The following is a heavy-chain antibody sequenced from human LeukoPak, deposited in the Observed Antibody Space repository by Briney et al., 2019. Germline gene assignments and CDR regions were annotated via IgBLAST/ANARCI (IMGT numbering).Heavy chain of an antibody. D-gene: IGHD3-22*01. CDR3: ARDLTYDSSGYYYP. Sequence: SETLSLTCTVSGGSISSYYWNWIRQPPGKGLEWIGYIYYSGSTNYNPSLKSRVTISVDTSKNQFSLKLSSVTAADTAVYYCARDLTYDSSGYYYPWGQGTLVTVSS. CDR2: IYYSGST. CDR1: GGSISSYY. V-gene: IGHV4-59*01. J-gene: IGHJ1*01.